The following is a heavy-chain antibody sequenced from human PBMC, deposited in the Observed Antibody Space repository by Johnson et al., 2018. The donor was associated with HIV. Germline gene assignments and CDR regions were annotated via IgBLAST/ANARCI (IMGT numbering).Heavy chain of an antibody. D-gene: IGHD6-19*01. J-gene: IGHJ3*02. CDR1: AFPFSSYA. Sequence: QMQLVDSGGGVVHPGGSLRLSCAASAFPFSSYAIHWVRQAPGKGLEWVAFIHYDGNNKYYADSVKCRFTISRDNSKNTLYLQMNSLRAEDTAVYYCAKDLSSGWYHAFDIWGQGTMVTVSS. CDR2: IHYDGNNK. CDR3: AKDLSSGWYHAFDI. V-gene: IGHV3-30*02.